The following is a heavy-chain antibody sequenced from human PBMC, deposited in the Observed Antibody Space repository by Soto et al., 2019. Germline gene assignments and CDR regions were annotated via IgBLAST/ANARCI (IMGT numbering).Heavy chain of an antibody. CDR1: GFTFSSYW. V-gene: IGHV3-74*01. Sequence: TGGSLRLSCAASGFTFSSYWMHWVRQAPGKGLVWVSHINTDGSSTNYADSVKGRFTISRDNAKNTLYLQMNSLRAEDTAVYYCAREYSSGWASIDYWGQGTLVTVSS. CDR2: INTDGSST. D-gene: IGHD6-19*01. J-gene: IGHJ4*02. CDR3: AREYSSGWASIDY.